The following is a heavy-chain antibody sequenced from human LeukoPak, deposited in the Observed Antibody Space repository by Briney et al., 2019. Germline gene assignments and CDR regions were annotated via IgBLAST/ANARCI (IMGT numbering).Heavy chain of an antibody. V-gene: IGHV1-69*05. CDR1: GYTFTGYY. J-gene: IGHJ4*02. Sequence: ASVKVSCKASGYTFTGYYMHWVRQAPGQGLEWMGRIIPIFGTANYAQKFQGRVTITTEESTSTAYMELSSLRSEDTAVYYCAGISSGRDYYFDYWGQGTLVTVSS. CDR2: IIPIFGTA. CDR3: AGISSGRDYYFDY. D-gene: IGHD6-19*01.